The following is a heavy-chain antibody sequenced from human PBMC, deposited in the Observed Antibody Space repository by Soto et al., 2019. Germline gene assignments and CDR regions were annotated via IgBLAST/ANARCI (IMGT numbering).Heavy chain of an antibody. V-gene: IGHV3-30-3*01. Sequence: QVQLVESGGGVVQPGRSLRLSCAASEFTFSSYAMHWVRQAPGKGLEWVAVISYDGSNKYYADSVKGRFTISRDNSKKTLYLQMNSLRAEDTAVYYCAREIERLLGYWGQGTLVTVSS. D-gene: IGHD3-3*01. CDR1: EFTFSSYA. CDR3: AREIERLLGY. J-gene: IGHJ4*02. CDR2: ISYDGSNK.